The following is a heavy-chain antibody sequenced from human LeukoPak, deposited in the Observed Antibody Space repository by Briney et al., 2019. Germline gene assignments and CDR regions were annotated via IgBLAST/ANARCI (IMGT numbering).Heavy chain of an antibody. V-gene: IGHV1-69*13. D-gene: IGHD4-23*01. J-gene: IGHJ1*01. CDR2: IIPMFGST. CDR1: GYTFTNYD. CDR3: ARGDSVPLGGGNLLRVLYFND. Sequence: SVKVSCKASGYTFTNYDIHWVRQATGQGLEWMGGIIPMFGSTDYAQKFQGRLTITADESTTTAYLELSSLRSEDTAVYYCARGDSVPLGGGNLLRVLYFNDWGQGTLVAVSS.